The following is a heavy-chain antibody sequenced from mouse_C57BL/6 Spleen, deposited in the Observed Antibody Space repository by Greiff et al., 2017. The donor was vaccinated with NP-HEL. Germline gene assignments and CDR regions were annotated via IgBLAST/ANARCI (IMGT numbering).Heavy chain of an antibody. V-gene: IGHV14-2*01. CDR1: GFNIKDYY. CDR3: VLGAVVPFAY. Sequence: VQLQQSGAELVKPGASVKLSCTASGFNIKDYYMHWVKQRTEQGLEWIGRIDPEDGETKYAPKFQGKATITAYLQLSSLTSEDTAVYYCVLGAVVPFAYWGQGTLVTVSA. J-gene: IGHJ3*01. D-gene: IGHD1-1*01. CDR2: IDPEDGET.